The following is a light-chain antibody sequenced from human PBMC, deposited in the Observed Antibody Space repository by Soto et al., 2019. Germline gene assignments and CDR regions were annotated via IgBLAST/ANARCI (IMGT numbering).Light chain of an antibody. V-gene: IGKV3-20*01. CDR3: QQSAWSPLA. J-gene: IGKJ4*01. CDR1: QSVSSTY. CDR2: GAS. Sequence: EIVLTQSPGTLSLSPGERATLSCRASQSVSSTYLAWYQQRPGQAPRLLIYGASSRATGIPDRFSGSGSGTDFTLTISRLEPEDFAVYYCQQSAWSPLAFGRGTKVEIK.